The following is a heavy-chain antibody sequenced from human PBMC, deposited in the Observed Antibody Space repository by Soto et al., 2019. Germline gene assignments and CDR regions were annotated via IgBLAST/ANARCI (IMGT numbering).Heavy chain of an antibody. CDR2: IWYDGSIK. Sequence: QVQLVESGGGVVQPGRSLRLSCAASGVTFSNYAMHWVRQAPGKGLEWVAVIWYDGSIKYYADSVKGRFTISRDNSTNTLHLQMNSLRAEDTAVYYCARDADYGDDPSEDPGYYFDYWGQGTLVTVSS. V-gene: IGHV3-33*01. J-gene: IGHJ4*02. CDR3: ARDADYGDDPSEDPGYYFDY. CDR1: GVTFSNYA. D-gene: IGHD4-17*01.